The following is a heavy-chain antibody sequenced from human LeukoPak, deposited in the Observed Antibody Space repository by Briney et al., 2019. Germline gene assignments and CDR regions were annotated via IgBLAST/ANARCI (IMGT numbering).Heavy chain of an antibody. CDR2: ISRNGDST. D-gene: IGHD2-21*02. CDR1: GFTLSSYA. J-gene: IGHJ4*02. CDR3: ARGFPLTAWGLFDY. Sequence: GGSLRLSCAASGFTLSSYAMHWVRQAPGKGLEYVSGISRNGDSTYYANSVKGRFTISRDNSKKTLHLQMGSLRAEDMAFYYCARGFPLTAWGLFDYWGQGILVTVSS. V-gene: IGHV3-64*01.